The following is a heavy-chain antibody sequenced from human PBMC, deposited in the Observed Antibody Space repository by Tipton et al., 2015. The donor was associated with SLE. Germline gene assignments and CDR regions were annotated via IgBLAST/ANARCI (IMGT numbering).Heavy chain of an antibody. D-gene: IGHD2-8*01. V-gene: IGHV4-59*08. CDR3: ARGMLTWRGAIVGVDV. CDR2: ISYGGGT. J-gene: IGHJ6*02. CDR1: GSSITAYY. Sequence: TPSLTCTVSGSSITAYYWTWIRQPPGKGPEWIGYISYGGGTNYNPSLKSRVTMSVDTAKKQFSLKLTSVTAADTAVYYCARGMLTWRGAIVGVDVWGQGTRVNVSS.